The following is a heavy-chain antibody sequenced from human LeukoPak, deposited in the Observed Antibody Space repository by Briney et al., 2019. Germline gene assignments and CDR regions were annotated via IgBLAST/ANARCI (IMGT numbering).Heavy chain of an antibody. V-gene: IGHV4-59*08. Sequence: SETLSLTCTVSGGSISSYYWSWIRQPPGKGLEWIGYIYYSGSTNYNPSLKSRVTTSVDTSKNQFSLKLSSVTAADTAVYYCASGVREYSLVYWGQGTLVTVSS. D-gene: IGHD5-18*01. CDR3: ASGVREYSLVY. CDR1: GGSISSYY. J-gene: IGHJ4*02. CDR2: IYYSGST.